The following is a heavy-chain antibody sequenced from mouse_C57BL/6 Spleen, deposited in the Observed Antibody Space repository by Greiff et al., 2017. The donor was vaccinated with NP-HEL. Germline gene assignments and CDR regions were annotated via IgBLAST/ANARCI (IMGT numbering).Heavy chain of an antibody. J-gene: IGHJ2*01. D-gene: IGHD1-1*01. CDR3: ARQGGITTVDYFDY. CDR1: GFTFSSYG. CDR2: ISSGGSYT. Sequence: EVKVVESGGDLVKPGGSLKLSCAASGFTFSSYGMSWVRQTPDKRLEWVATISSGGSYTYYPDSVKGRFTISRDNAKNTLYLQMSSLKSEDTAMYYCARQGGITTVDYFDYWGQGTTLTVSS. V-gene: IGHV5-6*01.